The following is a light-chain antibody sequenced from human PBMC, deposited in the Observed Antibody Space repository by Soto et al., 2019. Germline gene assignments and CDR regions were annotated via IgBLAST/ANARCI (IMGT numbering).Light chain of an antibody. CDR1: QSVSN. J-gene: IGKJ5*01. Sequence: EIVLTQSPATLYLSPGERATLSCRASQSVSNLAWYQQKPGQAPRLLIYDASNRAAGIPARFSGSGSGTDFTLTISSLEPEDFAVYYCQGSRTFGQGTRLEIK. V-gene: IGKV3-11*01. CDR3: QGSRT. CDR2: DAS.